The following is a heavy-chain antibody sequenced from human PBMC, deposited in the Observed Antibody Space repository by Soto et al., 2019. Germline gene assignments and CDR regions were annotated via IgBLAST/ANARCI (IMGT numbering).Heavy chain of an antibody. Sequence: SETLSLTCTVSVDSINNYYWSWIQQPPGKGLEWIGYIYHSGSTDYNPSLKSRVTISVDPSKTQFSLRLSSVTAADTAVYYCARDVKVDGTSRHYYGIGGWGRGTTVTVSS. V-gene: IGHV4-59*01. J-gene: IGHJ6*02. D-gene: IGHD2-2*01. CDR3: ARDVKVDGTSRHYYGIGG. CDR1: VDSINNYY. CDR2: IYHSGST.